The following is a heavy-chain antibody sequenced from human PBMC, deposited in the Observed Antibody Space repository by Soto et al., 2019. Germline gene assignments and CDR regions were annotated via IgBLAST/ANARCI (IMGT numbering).Heavy chain of an antibody. V-gene: IGHV1-8*01. CDR2: MNPNSGNT. J-gene: IGHJ5*02. D-gene: IGHD6-6*01. CDR1: GYTFTSYD. Sequence: GASVKVSCKASGYTFTSYDINWVRQATGQGREWMGWMNPNSGNTGYAQKFQGRVTMTRNTSISTAYMELSSLRSEDTAVYYCAPSSSSSSDWFDPWGQGXLVTVYS. CDR3: APSSSSSSDWFDP.